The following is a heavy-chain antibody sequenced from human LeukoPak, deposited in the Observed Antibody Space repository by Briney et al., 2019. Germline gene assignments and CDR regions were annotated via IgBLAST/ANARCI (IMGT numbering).Heavy chain of an antibody. CDR2: INPSGGST. Sequence: GASVKVSCKASGYTFTSYYMHWVRQAPGQGLEWMGIINPSGGSTSYAQKFQGRVTMTRDTSTSTVYMELSSLRSEDTAVYYCARRYCSGGSCYSAFDYWGQGTLVTVSS. V-gene: IGHV1-46*01. CDR1: GYTFTSYY. D-gene: IGHD2-15*01. CDR3: ARRYCSGGSCYSAFDY. J-gene: IGHJ4*02.